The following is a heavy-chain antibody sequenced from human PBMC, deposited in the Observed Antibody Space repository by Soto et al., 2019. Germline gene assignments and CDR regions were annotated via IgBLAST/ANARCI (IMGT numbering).Heavy chain of an antibody. CDR2: ISYDGSNK. CDR1: GFTFSSYA. Sequence: QVQLVESGGGVVQPGRSLRLSCAASGFTFSSYAMHWVRQAPGKGLEWVAVISYDGSNKYYADSVKGRFTISRDNSKNTLYLQMNSLRAEDTAVYYCARGLNCGGDCPIDYWGQGTLVTVSS. V-gene: IGHV3-30-3*01. D-gene: IGHD2-21*02. J-gene: IGHJ4*02. CDR3: ARGLNCGGDCPIDY.